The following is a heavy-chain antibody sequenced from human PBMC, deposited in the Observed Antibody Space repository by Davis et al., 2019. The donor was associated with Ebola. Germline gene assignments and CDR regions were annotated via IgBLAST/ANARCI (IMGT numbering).Heavy chain of an antibody. CDR1: GFTLSSYA. CDR2: ISSNGGST. Sequence: GGSLRLSCAASGFTLSSYAMHWVRQAPGKGLEYVSAISSNGGSTYYADSVKGRFTISRDNSKNTLYLQMSSLRAEDTAVYYCVKTQFLEWSYDMDVWGQGTTVTVSS. CDR3: VKTQFLEWSYDMDV. V-gene: IGHV3-64D*06. J-gene: IGHJ6*02. D-gene: IGHD3-3*01.